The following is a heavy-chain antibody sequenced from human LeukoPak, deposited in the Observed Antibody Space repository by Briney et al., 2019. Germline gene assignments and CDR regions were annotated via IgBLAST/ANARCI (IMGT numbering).Heavy chain of an antibody. Sequence: SVKVSCKASGGTFSSYAISWVRQAPGQGLEWMGGIITIFGTANCAQKFQGRVTITADESTSTAYMELSSLRSEDTAVYYCARDGGFRSGYSYYFDYWGQGTLVSVCS. CDR2: IITIFGTA. J-gene: IGHJ4*02. CDR1: GGTFSSYA. CDR3: ARDGGFRSGYSYYFDY. V-gene: IGHV1-69*13. D-gene: IGHD3-3*01.